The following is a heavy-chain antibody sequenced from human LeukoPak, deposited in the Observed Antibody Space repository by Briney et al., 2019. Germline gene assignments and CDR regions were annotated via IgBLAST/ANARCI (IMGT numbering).Heavy chain of an antibody. J-gene: IGHJ2*01. CDR1: GGSISSYY. V-gene: IGHV4-59*01. CDR2: IYYTGNT. Sequence: SETLSLTCTVSGGSISSYYWSWIRQPPGMGLEGIGYIYYTGNTNYNSSLESRVTISVDTSKNQFSLKLSSVTAADTAVYYCARGGWYLTVWGRGTLVTVSS. CDR3: ARGGWYLTV.